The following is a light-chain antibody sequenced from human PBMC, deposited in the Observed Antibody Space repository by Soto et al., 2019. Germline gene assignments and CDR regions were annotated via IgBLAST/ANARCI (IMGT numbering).Light chain of an antibody. CDR2: DNH. CDR3: ATWDGSLSVVV. V-gene: IGLV1-51*01. CDR1: SSNIGDNF. Sequence: QSVLTQPPSVSAAPGLRVTISCSGTSSNIGDNFVSWYQQPPGTAPKLLIYDNHKRPSGIPDRFSGSKSGTSATLGITGLQTGDEADYYCATWDGSLSVVVFGGGTKVTVL. J-gene: IGLJ3*02.